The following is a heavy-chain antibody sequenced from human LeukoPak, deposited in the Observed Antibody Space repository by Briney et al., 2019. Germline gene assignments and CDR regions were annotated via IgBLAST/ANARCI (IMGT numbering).Heavy chain of an antibody. J-gene: IGHJ4*02. CDR1: GFTFSSYA. V-gene: IGHV3-23*01. Sequence: GGSLRLSCAASGFTFSSYAMSWVRQAPGKGLEWVSAISGSGGSTYYADSVKGRFTISRDNSMNTLYLQMNSLRAEDTAVYYCAKSGYSYGPGPYFDYWGQGTLVTVSS. CDR2: ISGSGGST. CDR3: AKSGYSYGPGPYFDY. D-gene: IGHD5-18*01.